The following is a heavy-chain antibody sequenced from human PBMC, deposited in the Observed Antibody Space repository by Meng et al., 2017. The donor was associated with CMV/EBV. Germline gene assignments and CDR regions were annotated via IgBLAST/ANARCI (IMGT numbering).Heavy chain of an antibody. CDR3: ARGIISKYSGSYYFDY. J-gene: IGHJ4*02. CDR1: GGSISSYD. Sequence: SGGSISSYDGSWIRQPPGKGLEWIGYIYYSGSTNYNPSLKSRVTISVDTSKNQFSLKLSSVTAADTAVYYCARGIISKYSGSYYFDYWGQGTLVTVSS. D-gene: IGHD1-26*01. CDR2: IYYSGST. V-gene: IGHV4-59*01.